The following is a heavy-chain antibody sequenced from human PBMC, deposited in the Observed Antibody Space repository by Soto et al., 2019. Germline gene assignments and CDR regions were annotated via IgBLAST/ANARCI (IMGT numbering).Heavy chain of an antibody. CDR2: IIPIFGTA. CDR1: GGTCSSYA. CDR3: ARDLTNTFGGVIVYDWFDP. Sequence: SVKLSFRASGGTCSSYAISWLRHAPRQGLEWMGGIIPIFGTANYAQKFQGRVTITADESTSTAYMELISLRSEDTAVYYCARDLTNTFGGVIVYDWFDPWGQGTLVTVSS. J-gene: IGHJ5*02. V-gene: IGHV1-69*13. D-gene: IGHD3-16*02.